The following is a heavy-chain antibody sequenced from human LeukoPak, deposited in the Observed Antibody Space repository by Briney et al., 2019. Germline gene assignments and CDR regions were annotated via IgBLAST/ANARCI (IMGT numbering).Heavy chain of an antibody. CDR1: GGSISSGDYY. CDR3: ARSPAAMSAFDI. J-gene: IGHJ3*02. Sequence: SETLSVTCTVSGGSISSGDYYWSWIRQPPGKGLEWIGYIYYSGSTYYNPSLKSRVTISVDTSKNQFSLKLSSVTAADTAVYYCARSPAAMSAFDIWGQGTMVTVSS. V-gene: IGHV4-30-4*01. D-gene: IGHD2-2*01. CDR2: IYYSGST.